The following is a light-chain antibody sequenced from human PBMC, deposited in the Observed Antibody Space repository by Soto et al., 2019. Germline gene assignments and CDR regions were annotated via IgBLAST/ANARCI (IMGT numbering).Light chain of an antibody. CDR3: QQSSSTPFT. Sequence: DIQMTQSPSSLSASVGDRVTITCRASQNINSYLNWYQHKPGKAPKFLVYDATSSQSGVPSRFSGSGSGTEFTLTIYSLQPEDFETYYCQQSSSTPFTFGGGTKVDIK. V-gene: IGKV1-39*01. J-gene: IGKJ4*01. CDR2: DAT. CDR1: QNINSY.